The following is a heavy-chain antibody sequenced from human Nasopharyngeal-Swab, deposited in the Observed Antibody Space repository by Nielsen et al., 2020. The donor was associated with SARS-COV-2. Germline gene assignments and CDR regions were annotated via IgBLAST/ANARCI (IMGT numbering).Heavy chain of an antibody. CDR2: IYPGDSTP. CDR3: ARLYGGYVDY. D-gene: IGHD4/OR15-4a*01. CDR1: RYYFSTYW. Sequence: GESLKISCQGSRYYFSTYWIGWVRQMPGRGLEWMGIIYPGDSTPRYRPSFQGQVTISAHKSSTAYLQWSSLKASDTAMYFCARLYGGYVDYWGQGTLVTVSS. V-gene: IGHV5-51*01. J-gene: IGHJ4*02.